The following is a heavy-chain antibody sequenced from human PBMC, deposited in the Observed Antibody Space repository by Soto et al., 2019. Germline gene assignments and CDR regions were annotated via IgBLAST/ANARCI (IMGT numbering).Heavy chain of an antibody. V-gene: IGHV3-66*01. Sequence: EVQLVESGGGLVQPGGSLRLSCAASGFSVSDNHMSWVRQAPGKGLEWVSLIYMSDSTYYADSVKGRFTISRDTSRNTLYLQMNSRRPEETAVYYCARDPPGNDGAFDYWGQGILVTVSS. CDR1: GFSVSDNH. CDR3: ARDPPGNDGAFDY. J-gene: IGHJ4*02. CDR2: IYMSDST. D-gene: IGHD1-1*01.